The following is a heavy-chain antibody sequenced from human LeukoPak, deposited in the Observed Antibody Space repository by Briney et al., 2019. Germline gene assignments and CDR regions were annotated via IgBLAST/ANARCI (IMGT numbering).Heavy chain of an antibody. CDR3: ARGLYYYDSSGYYNPVVFDY. D-gene: IGHD3-22*01. J-gene: IGHJ4*02. V-gene: IGHV3-30-3*01. Sequence: GGSLRLSCAASGFTFGSYAMHWVRQAPGKGLEWVAVISYDGSNKYYADSVKGRFTISRDNSKNTLYLQMNSLRAEDTAVYYCARGLYYYDSSGYYNPVVFDYWGQGTLVTVSS. CDR1: GFTFGSYA. CDR2: ISYDGSNK.